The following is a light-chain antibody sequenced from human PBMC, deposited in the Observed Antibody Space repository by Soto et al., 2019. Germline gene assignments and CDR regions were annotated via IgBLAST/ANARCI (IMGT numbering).Light chain of an antibody. V-gene: IGKV1-27*01. CDR3: QKYNSSPLT. Sequence: DVQMTQSPSSLSAFVGDRVTITCRASQGIAPYLAWFQQKPGKVPKLLIYATSTLQSGIPSRFSGSGSGTDFTLTINSLQPEGVGTDDCQKYNSSPLTFGGGTMVEIK. CDR1: QGIAPY. CDR2: ATS. J-gene: IGKJ4*01.